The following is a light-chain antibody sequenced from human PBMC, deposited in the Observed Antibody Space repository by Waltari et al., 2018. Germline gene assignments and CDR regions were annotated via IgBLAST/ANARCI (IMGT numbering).Light chain of an antibody. CDR3: QQANSFPNT. V-gene: IGKV1-12*01. Sequence: EIKMTRSQYSVSASVGDRVPLTCRPSQGISIWLACYQQKPGKAPTFLFYAASSLQSGVPSRSSGSGSGTDFTLTISSLQPEDFATYYCQQANSFPNTFGQGTKVEIK. J-gene: IGKJ1*01. CDR1: QGISIW. CDR2: AAS.